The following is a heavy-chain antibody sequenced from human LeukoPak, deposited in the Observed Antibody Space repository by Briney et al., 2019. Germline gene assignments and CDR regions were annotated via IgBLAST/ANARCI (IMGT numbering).Heavy chain of an antibody. D-gene: IGHD3-3*01. CDR2: IIPIFGTA. CDR1: GGTFSSYA. V-gene: IGHV1-69*13. Sequence: SVKVSCKASGGTFSSYAISWVRQAPGQGLEWMGGIIPIFGTANYTQKFQGRVTITADESTSTAYMELSSLRSEDTAVYYCARGRVVIRFCGMDVWGQGTTVTVSS. J-gene: IGHJ6*02. CDR3: ARGRVVIRFCGMDV.